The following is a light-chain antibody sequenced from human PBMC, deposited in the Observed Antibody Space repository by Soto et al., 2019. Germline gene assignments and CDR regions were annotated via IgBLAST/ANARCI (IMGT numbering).Light chain of an antibody. CDR1: LDINRW. V-gene: IGKV1-12*01. J-gene: IGKJ5*01. Sequence: DIQMTQSPSSVSVSVGDRVTITCRASLDINRWLAWYQVRPGKPPKLLIAGAFVLQSGVPSRFSGSGYGTDFALTIDNLQPEDFATYYYQQADSYPITFGQGTRLEI. CDR3: QQADSYPIT. CDR2: GAF.